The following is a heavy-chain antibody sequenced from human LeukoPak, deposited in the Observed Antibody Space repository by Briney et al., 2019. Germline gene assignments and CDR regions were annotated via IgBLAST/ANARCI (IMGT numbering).Heavy chain of an antibody. Sequence: PGGSLRLSCAASGFTFSSYEMNWVRQAPGKGLEWVLCISSSGSTIYYADSVKGRFTISRDNAKNSLYLQMNSLRAEDTAVYYCARSGILYFDYWGQGTLVTVSS. CDR2: ISSSGSTI. CDR1: GFTFSSYE. V-gene: IGHV3-48*03. D-gene: IGHD6-13*01. J-gene: IGHJ4*02. CDR3: ARSGILYFDY.